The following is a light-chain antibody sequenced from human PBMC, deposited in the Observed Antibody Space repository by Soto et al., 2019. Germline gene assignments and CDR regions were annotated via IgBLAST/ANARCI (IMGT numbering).Light chain of an antibody. V-gene: IGKV3-11*01. CDR3: QQRSNWPPGTT. J-gene: IGKJ3*01. CDR2: DAS. Sequence: EIVLTQSPATLSLSPGERATLSCRASQSVSSYLAWYQQKPGQAPRFLIYDASNRATGIPARFSGSGSGTDFTLTISSLEPEDFAVYYCQQRSNWPPGTTFGPGTKVDIK. CDR1: QSVSSY.